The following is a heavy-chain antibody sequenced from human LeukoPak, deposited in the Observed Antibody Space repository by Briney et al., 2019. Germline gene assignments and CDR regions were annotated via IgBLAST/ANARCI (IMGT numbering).Heavy chain of an antibody. CDR3: ARLNGIWSGYYGWQNYYYGMDV. J-gene: IGHJ6*02. V-gene: IGHV4-59*08. CDR2: IYYSGTT. D-gene: IGHD3-3*01. CDR1: GGSISSYY. Sequence: SETLSLTCTVSGGSISSYYWSWIRQPAGKGLEWIGYIYYSGTTNYNPSLKSRVTISVDTSKNQFSLKLSSVTAADTAVYYCARLNGIWSGYYGWQNYYYGMDVWGQGTTVTVSS.